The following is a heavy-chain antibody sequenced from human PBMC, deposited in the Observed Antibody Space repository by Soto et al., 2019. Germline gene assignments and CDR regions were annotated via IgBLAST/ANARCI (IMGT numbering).Heavy chain of an antibody. J-gene: IGHJ4*02. CDR1: GGSMSFSNYH. Sequence: SETLSLTCTVSGGSMSFSNYHWTWIRQSPGKGPEWIGSGTTSYNPSLKSRVTISVDTSQSQFSLKMHSVTAADTAVYYCATYGGDTGRFDYWGQGIMVTVSS. V-gene: IGHV4-39*01. CDR2: SGTT. CDR3: ATYGGDTGRFDY. D-gene: IGHD4-17*01.